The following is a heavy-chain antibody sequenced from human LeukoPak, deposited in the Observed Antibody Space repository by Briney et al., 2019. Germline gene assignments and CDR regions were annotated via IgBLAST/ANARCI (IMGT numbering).Heavy chain of an antibody. CDR1: GFTFSSSA. J-gene: IGHJ6*04. Sequence: PGGSLKLSCAASGFTFSSSAMHWVRHASGEGLEWLGCNRSKANSYATAHAASVKGRFTISRDDSKNKDYVQMNSLKTEHTAVYYCTRHDYGGHSYYGMDVWGKGTTVTVSS. D-gene: IGHD4-23*01. V-gene: IGHV3-73*01. CDR2: NRSKANSYAT. CDR3: TRHDYGGHSYYGMDV.